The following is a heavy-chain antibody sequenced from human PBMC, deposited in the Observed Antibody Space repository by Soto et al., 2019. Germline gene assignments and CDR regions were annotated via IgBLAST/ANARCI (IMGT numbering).Heavy chain of an antibody. Sequence: EVQLVESGGGLVKPGGSLRLSCAASGFTFSSYSMNWVRQAPGKGLEWVSSISSSRSYIYYADSVKGRFTISRDNAKNSLYLQMNSLRAEDTAVYYCARGGYSSGWYILWGQGTLVTVSS. CDR1: GFTFSSYS. D-gene: IGHD6-19*01. CDR2: ISSSRSYI. CDR3: ARGGYSSGWYIL. V-gene: IGHV3-21*01. J-gene: IGHJ4*02.